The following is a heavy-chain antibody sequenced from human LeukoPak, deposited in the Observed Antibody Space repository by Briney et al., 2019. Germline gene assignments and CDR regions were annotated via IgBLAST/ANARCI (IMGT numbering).Heavy chain of an antibody. D-gene: IGHD6-13*01. V-gene: IGHV3-7*01. CDR3: ASLSSSPAGYYYYGMDV. CDR1: GFTFSSYL. J-gene: IGHJ6*02. Sequence: GGSLRLSCAASGFTFSSYLMSWVRQAPGKGLEWVANIKQDGSEKYYVDSVKGRFTISRDNAKNSLYLQMNSLRAEDAAVYYCASLSSSPAGYYYYGMDVWGQGTTVTVSS. CDR2: IKQDGSEK.